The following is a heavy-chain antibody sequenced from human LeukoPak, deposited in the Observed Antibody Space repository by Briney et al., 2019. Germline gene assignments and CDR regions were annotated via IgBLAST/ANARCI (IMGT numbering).Heavy chain of an antibody. CDR1: GGSISNYY. J-gene: IGHJ3*02. D-gene: IGHD3/OR15-3a*01. V-gene: IGHV4-59*12. CDR2: IFYRGSI. Sequence: SETLSLTRTASGGSISNYYWSWIRQPPGKGLEWIGYIFYRGSIDYSPSLQSRVTISVDTSKNHLSLRLTSVTAADTAVYFCARGVVLGQDDAFDIWGRGTMVTVSS. CDR3: ARGVVLGQDDAFDI.